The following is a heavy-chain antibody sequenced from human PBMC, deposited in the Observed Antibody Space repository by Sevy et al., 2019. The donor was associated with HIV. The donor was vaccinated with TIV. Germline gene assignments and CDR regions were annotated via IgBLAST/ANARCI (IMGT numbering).Heavy chain of an antibody. CDR1: GFTFSSYD. V-gene: IGHV3-13*05. CDR2: IGSSGDQ. Sequence: GGSLRLSCAASGFTFSSYDMHWVRQVTGKGLEWVSVIGSSGDQYYPGSVKGRFTISRENAKNSVYLQMNSLRAGDTAVYYCARSGGYSDNGMDVWGQGTTVTVSS. CDR3: ARSGGYSDNGMDV. D-gene: IGHD5-12*01. J-gene: IGHJ6*02.